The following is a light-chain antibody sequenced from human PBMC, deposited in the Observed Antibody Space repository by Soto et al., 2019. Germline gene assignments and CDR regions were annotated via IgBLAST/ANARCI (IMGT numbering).Light chain of an antibody. J-gene: IGKJ1*01. CDR1: QSVSSSD. V-gene: IGKV3-20*01. CDR3: QQYGSSRT. Sequence: EIVLTQSPGTLSLSPGERATLSCRASQSVSSSDLAWYQQKPGQAPRLLIYGASSRATGIPDRFSGSGSGTDFTLTISRLGPEDFAVYYCQQYGSSRTFGQGTKVEIK. CDR2: GAS.